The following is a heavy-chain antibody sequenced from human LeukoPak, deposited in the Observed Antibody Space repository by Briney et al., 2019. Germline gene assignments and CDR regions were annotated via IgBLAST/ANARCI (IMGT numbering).Heavy chain of an antibody. V-gene: IGHV3-30*02. CDR2: LRYDGSNK. Sequence: GSLRLSCAASGFTLSNYGMHWVRQAPGKGLEWVAFLRYDGSNKYYADSVKGRFTIFRDNFRDILYLQMNSLRGDDTAMYYCVKENWFDPWGQGTLVTVSS. CDR1: GFTLSNYG. CDR3: VKENWFDP. J-gene: IGHJ5*02.